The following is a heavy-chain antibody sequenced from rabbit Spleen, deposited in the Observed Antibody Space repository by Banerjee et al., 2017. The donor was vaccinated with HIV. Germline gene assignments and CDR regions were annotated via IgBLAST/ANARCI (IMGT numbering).Heavy chain of an antibody. CDR2: IDPLFGST. Sequence: QEQLVESGGGLVQPGGSLKLSCKASGFDFSSYGVSWVRQAPGKGLEWIGYIDPLFGSTYYANWVNGRFTISSHNAQNTLYLQLNSLTAADTATYFCARILVFSGSSYPYNLWGQGTLVTVS. D-gene: IGHD8-1*01. V-gene: IGHV1S47*01. CDR3: ARILVFSGSSYPYNL. CDR1: GFDFSSYG. J-gene: IGHJ4*01.